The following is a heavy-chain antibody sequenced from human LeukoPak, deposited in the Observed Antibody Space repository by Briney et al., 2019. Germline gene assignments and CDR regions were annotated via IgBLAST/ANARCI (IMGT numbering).Heavy chain of an antibody. V-gene: IGHV3-30*04. CDR1: ELNFKTHA. CDR3: ARDLQEISSFYFDY. Sequence: GGSLRLSCVVSELNFKTHAMHWVRQAPGKGLEWVAGLSFDASGRNYADSVKGRFTISRDYSKNTLYLQMHSLSPEDTAVYFCARDLQEISSFYFDYWGQGSLVTVSS. D-gene: IGHD3-16*02. J-gene: IGHJ4*02. CDR2: LSFDASGR.